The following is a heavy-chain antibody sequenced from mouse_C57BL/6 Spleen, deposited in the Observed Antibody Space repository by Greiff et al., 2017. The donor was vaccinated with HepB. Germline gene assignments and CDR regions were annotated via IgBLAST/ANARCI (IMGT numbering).Heavy chain of an antibody. CDR2: IYPGDGDT. V-gene: IGHV1-80*01. J-gene: IGHJ4*01. CDR3: ARRGGVRAMDY. D-gene: IGHD2-5*01. CDR1: GYAFSSYW. Sequence: QVQLQQSGAELVKPGASVKISCKASGYAFSSYWMNWVKQRPGTGLEWIGQIYPGDGDTNYNGKFKGKATLTADKYSSTAYMQLSSLTSEDSAVYFCARRGGVRAMDYWGQGTSVTVSS.